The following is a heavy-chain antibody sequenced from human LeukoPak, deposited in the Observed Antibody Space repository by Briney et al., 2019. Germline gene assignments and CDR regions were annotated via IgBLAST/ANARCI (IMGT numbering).Heavy chain of an antibody. D-gene: IGHD3-10*01. CDR1: GFTFSDHY. J-gene: IGHJ4*02. Sequence: GGSLRLSCAASGFTFSDHYMDWVRQAPGKGLEWVGRTRNKANSYTTEYAASVKGRSTISRDDSKNSLYLQMNSLKTEDTAVYYCARVGASYYGSGSYYRDPYYFDYWGQGTLVTVSS. CDR3: ARVGASYYGSGSYYRDPYYFDY. CDR2: TRNKANSYTT. V-gene: IGHV3-72*01.